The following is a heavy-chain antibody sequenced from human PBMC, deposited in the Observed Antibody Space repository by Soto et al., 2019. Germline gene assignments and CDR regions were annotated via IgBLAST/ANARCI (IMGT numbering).Heavy chain of an antibody. D-gene: IGHD3-10*01. CDR3: AREEYYYGSGAVFDY. J-gene: IGHJ4*02. V-gene: IGHV1-69*08. CDR1: GGTFSSYT. CDR2: IIPILGIA. Sequence: QVQLVQSGAEVKKPGSSVKVSCKASGGTFSSYTISWVRQAPGQGLEWMGRIIPILGIANYAQKFQGRVTITADNSTSTAYMELSSLRSEDTAVYYCAREEYYYGSGAVFDYWGQGTLVTVSS.